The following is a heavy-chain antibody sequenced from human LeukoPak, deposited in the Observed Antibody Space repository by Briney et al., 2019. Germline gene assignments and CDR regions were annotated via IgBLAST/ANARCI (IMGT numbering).Heavy chain of an antibody. V-gene: IGHV1-18*01. CDR1: GYTFTSYG. D-gene: IGHD4-17*01. J-gene: IGHJ2*01. CDR2: ISAYNGNT. CDR3: AREGNNIPTVTTYWYFDL. Sequence: GASVKVSCKASGYTFTSYGISWVRQAPGQGLEWMGWISAYNGNTNYAQKLQGRVTMTTDTSTSTAYMELRSLRSDDTAVYYCAREGNNIPTVTTYWYFDLWGRGTLVTVSS.